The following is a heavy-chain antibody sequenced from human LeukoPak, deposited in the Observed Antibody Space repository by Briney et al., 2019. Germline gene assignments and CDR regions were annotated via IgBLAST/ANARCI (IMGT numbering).Heavy chain of an antibody. Sequence: SETLSLTCTVSSGSISTSNYYWGWVRQPPGKALEWIGYIYYSGSTNYNPSLKSRVTISVDTSKNQFSLKVSSVTAADTAVYYCATRGGGRGIAAAGDFDYWGQGILVTVSS. V-gene: IGHV4-61*05. CDR1: SGSISTSNYY. J-gene: IGHJ4*02. CDR2: IYYSGST. D-gene: IGHD6-13*01. CDR3: ATRGGGRGIAAAGDFDY.